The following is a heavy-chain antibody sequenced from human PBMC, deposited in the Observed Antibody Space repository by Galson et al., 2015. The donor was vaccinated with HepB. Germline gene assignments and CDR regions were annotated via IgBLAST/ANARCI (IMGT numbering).Heavy chain of an antibody. CDR1: GFTFSSYS. J-gene: IGHJ3*02. CDR3: ARDRTQRWEAFDI. Sequence: SLRLSCAASGFTFSSYSMNWVRQAPGKCLEWVSSISSSSYIYYANTVKGRFTISRDNAKNSLYLQMNSLRAEDTAVYYCARDRTQRWEAFDIWGQGTMVTVSS. D-gene: IGHD5-24*01. CDR2: ISSSSYI. V-gene: IGHV3-21*01.